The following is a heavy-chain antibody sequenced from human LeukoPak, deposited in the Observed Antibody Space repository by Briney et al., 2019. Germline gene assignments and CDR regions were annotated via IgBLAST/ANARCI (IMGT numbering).Heavy chain of an antibody. CDR1: GGSFSGYY. D-gene: IGHD3-16*02. CDR2: INHSGST. V-gene: IGHV4-34*01. Sequence: SETLSLTCAVYGGSFSGYYWSWIRQPPGKGLEWIGEINHSGSTNYNPSLKSRVTISVDTSKNQFSLKLSSVTAADTAVYYCARGPPVGVIKVYWFDPWGQGTLVTVSS. J-gene: IGHJ5*02. CDR3: ARGPPVGVIKVYWFDP.